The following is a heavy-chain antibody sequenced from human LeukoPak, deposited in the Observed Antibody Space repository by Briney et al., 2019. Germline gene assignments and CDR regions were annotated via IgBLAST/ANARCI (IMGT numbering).Heavy chain of an antibody. D-gene: IGHD5-18*01. CDR1: GFTFSSYW. V-gene: IGHV3-7*01. Sequence: PGGSLRLSCAASGFTFSSYWMSWVRQAPGKALEWVANIKQDGSDKYYVDSVKGRFTISRDNAKNSLYLQMNSLRAEDTAVYYCAKSHSYGFDYWGQGTLVTVSS. CDR3: AKSHSYGFDY. J-gene: IGHJ4*02. CDR2: IKQDGSDK.